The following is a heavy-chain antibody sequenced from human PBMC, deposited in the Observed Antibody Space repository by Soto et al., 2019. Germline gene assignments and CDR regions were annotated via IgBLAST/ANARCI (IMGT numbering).Heavy chain of an antibody. CDR1: GFTFSTYA. V-gene: IGHV3-30*18. J-gene: IGHJ4*02. D-gene: IGHD2-15*01. CDR3: AKDRTPYGGNAHFDV. Sequence: QVQLMESGGGVVQPGRSLRLSCAASGFTFSTYAMYWVRQAPGKGLEWVAVISYDGTHEDYADSVKGRFTISRDNSENTVHLQMNRLRAEDTAVYYCAKDRTPYGGNAHFDVWGQGSLVTVSS. CDR2: ISYDGTHE.